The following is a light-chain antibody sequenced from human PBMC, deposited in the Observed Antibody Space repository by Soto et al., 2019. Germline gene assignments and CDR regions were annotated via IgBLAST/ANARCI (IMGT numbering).Light chain of an antibody. Sequence: EILMTQSPATLSVSPGERATLSCRASQSVRSNLAWYKQKPGQAPRLLIYGASTRATGIPARLSGSGSGTEFTLTISSMKSEDFAVYYCQQYNNWLTFGGGTKVDIK. CDR1: QSVRSN. CDR2: GAS. V-gene: IGKV3-15*01. J-gene: IGKJ4*01. CDR3: QQYNNWLT.